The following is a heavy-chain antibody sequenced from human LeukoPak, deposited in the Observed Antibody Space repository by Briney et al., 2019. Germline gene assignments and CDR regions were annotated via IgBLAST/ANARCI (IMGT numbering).Heavy chain of an antibody. J-gene: IGHJ6*03. D-gene: IGHD2-15*01. CDR3: ARVLPLRSGGSCYSYFVDYYYMDV. V-gene: IGHV3-21*01. Sequence: GGSLRLSCAASGFTFSSYSMNWVRQAPGKGLEWVSSISSSSSYIYYADSVKGRFTISRDNAKNSLYLQMNSLRAEDTAVYYCARVLPLRSGGSCYSYFVDYYYMDVWGKGTTVTVSS. CDR1: GFTFSSYS. CDR2: ISSSSSYI.